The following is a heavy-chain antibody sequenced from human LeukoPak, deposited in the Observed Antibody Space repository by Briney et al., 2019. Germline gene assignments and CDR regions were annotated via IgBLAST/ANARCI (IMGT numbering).Heavy chain of an antibody. CDR1: GFTFSSYA. CDR2: ISYDGSNK. Sequence: AGGSLRLSCAASGFTFSSYAMHWVRQAPGKGLEWVAVISYDGSNKYYADSVKGRFTISRDNSKNTLYLQMNSLRAEDTAVYYCAKRRTFSSTDIAAAAPFDYWGQGTLVTVSS. CDR3: AKRRTFSSTDIAAAAPFDY. J-gene: IGHJ4*02. D-gene: IGHD6-13*01. V-gene: IGHV3-30-3*02.